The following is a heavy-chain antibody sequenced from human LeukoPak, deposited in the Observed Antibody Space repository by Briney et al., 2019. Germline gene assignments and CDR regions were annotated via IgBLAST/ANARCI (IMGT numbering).Heavy chain of an antibody. CDR3: ARSWYSSSWYTEYYFDY. D-gene: IGHD6-13*01. CDR2: IIPIFGTA. V-gene: IGHV1-69*05. Sequence: ASVKVSCKAPGGTFSSYAISWVRQAPGQGLEWMGGIIPIFGTANYAQKFQGRVTITTDESTSTAYMELSSLRSEDTAVYYCARSWYSSSWYTEYYFDYWGQGTLVTVSS. CDR1: GGTFSSYA. J-gene: IGHJ4*02.